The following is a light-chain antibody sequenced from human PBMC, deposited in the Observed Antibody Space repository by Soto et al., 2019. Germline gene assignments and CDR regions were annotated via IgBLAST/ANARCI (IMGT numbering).Light chain of an antibody. J-gene: IGKJ5*01. CDR2: AAS. CDR1: QSITTY. V-gene: IGKV1-39*01. Sequence: DIQMTQWPSSLSASVGDRVTITCRASQSITTYLNWYQQTSGEAPKLLIYAASTLRSGVPSRFSGSGSGTDFTLTISSLQVEDSATYYCQQSYSTPGTFGQGTRLEIK. CDR3: QQSYSTPGT.